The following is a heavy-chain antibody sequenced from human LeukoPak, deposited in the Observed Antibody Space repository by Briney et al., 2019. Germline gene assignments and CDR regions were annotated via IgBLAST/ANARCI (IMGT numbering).Heavy chain of an antibody. CDR2: INPNSDGT. V-gene: IGHV1-2*06. CDR1: GYTLTAYY. Sequence: GASVKVSCKASGYTLTAYYIYWVRQAPGQGLEWMGRINPNSDGTDYAQNFQGRVTMTRDTSISTAYMELSRLRSDDTAVYYCARGYCSGGTCYLVENWLDPWGQGTLVTVSS. J-gene: IGHJ5*02. CDR3: ARGYCSGGTCYLVENWLDP. D-gene: IGHD2-15*01.